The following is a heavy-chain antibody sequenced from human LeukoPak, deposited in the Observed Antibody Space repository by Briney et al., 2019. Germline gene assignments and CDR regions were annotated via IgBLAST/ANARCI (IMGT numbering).Heavy chain of an antibody. CDR2: ISGSGGST. CDR3: AKTRFTVVQEFLVWAPFDY. J-gene: IGHJ4*02. Sequence: PGGSLRLSCAASGFTFSSYAMSWVRQAPGKGLEWVSAISGSGGSTYYADSVKGRFTISRDNSKNTLYLQMNSLRAEDTAVYYCAKTRFTVVQEFLVWAPFDYWGQGTLVTVSS. D-gene: IGHD3-10*01. CDR1: GFTFSSYA. V-gene: IGHV3-23*01.